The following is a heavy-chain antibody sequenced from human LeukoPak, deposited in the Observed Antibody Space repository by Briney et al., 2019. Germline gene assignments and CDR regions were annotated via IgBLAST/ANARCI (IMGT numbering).Heavy chain of an antibody. V-gene: IGHV4-30-2*01. D-gene: IGHD3-16*01. CDR3: ARGGGMGDFDY. CDR1: GGSISSGGYS. CDR2: IYHSGST. J-gene: IGHJ4*02. Sequence: SQTLSLTCAVLGGSISSGGYSWSWIRQPPGKGLEWIGYIYHSGSTYYNPSLKSRVTISVDRSKNQFSLKLSSVTAADTAVYYCARGGGMGDFDYWGQGTLVTVSS.